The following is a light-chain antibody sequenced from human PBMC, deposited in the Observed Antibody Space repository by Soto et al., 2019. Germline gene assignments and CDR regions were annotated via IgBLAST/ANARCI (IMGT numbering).Light chain of an antibody. CDR2: EGS. J-gene: IGLJ2*01. V-gene: IGLV2-23*03. Sequence: QSVLTQPASVSGSPGQSITISCTGTSSDVGSYNLVSWYQQHPSKAPKLMIYEGSKRPSGVSNRFSGSKSGNTASLTISGLQAEDEADYYCCSYAGSSTFEGFGGGTKVTVL. CDR3: CSYAGSSTFEG. CDR1: SSDVGSYNL.